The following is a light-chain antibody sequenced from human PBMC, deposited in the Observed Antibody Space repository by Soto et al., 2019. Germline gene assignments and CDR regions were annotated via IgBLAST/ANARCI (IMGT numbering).Light chain of an antibody. CDR2: GAS. J-gene: IGKJ4*01. Sequence: VLTQSPGTLSLSPGERATLSCRASQSVGSSYLAWYQQKPGQAPRLLIYGASNRATGIPDRFSGGGSGTDFTLTISRLEPEDCAVYYCQQYGRSVLALSFGGGTKVEIK. V-gene: IGKV3-20*01. CDR3: QQYGRSVLALS. CDR1: QSVGSSY.